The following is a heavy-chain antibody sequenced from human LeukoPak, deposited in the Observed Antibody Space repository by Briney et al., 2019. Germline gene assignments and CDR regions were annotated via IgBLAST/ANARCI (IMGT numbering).Heavy chain of an antibody. CDR2: IWYDGSNK. J-gene: IGHJ4*02. V-gene: IGHV3-30*02. CDR1: GFTFSSYG. Sequence: PGGSLRLSCAASGFTFSSYGMHWVRQGPGKGLEWVAVIWYDGSNKYYADSVKGRFTLSRDNSKNTLYLQMNSLRPEDTAVYYCAKDQDDSSGIDYWGQGTLVTVSS. D-gene: IGHD3-22*01. CDR3: AKDQDDSSGIDY.